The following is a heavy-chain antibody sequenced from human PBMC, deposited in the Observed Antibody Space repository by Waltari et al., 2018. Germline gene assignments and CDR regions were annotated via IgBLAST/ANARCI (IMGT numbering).Heavy chain of an antibody. CDR3: ARDIRWYFDL. CDR2: IYYSGST. J-gene: IGHJ2*01. V-gene: IGHV4-59*01. CDR1: GGSISSYY. Sequence: QVQLQESGPGLVKPSETLSLTCTVPGGSISSYYWSWIRQPPGKGLEWIGYIYYSGSTNYNPSLKSRVTISVDTSKNQFSLKLSSVTAADTAVYYCARDIRWYFDLWGRGTLVTVSS.